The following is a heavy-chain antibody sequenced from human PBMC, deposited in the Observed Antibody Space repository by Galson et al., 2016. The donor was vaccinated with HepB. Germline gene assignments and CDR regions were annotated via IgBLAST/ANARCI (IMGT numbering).Heavy chain of an antibody. CDR1: GGPISSGGSY. V-gene: IGHV4-31*03. CDR2: IYYSGIT. CDR3: ARGEMAYDSWSGYSSYYMDV. J-gene: IGHJ6*03. D-gene: IGHD3-3*01. Sequence: TLSLTCTVSGGPISSGGSYWSWIRQHPGRGLEWIGYIYYSGITYYNPSLKSRATISVDPSRNQFSLKLSSVTAASTAVYYCARGEMAYDSWSGYSSYYMDVWGKGTTVTVSS.